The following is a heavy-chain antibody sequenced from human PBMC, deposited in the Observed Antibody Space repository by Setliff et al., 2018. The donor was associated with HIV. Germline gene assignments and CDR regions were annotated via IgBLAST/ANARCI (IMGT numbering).Heavy chain of an antibody. CDR3: ARCAIVLVPAYFDP. CDR1: GNSINSGGYY. D-gene: IGHD2-2*01. J-gene: IGHJ5*02. Sequence: RLSETLSLTCTVSGNSINSGGYYWSWIRHRPGKGLEWIGYIYSSGATYYNPSLKNRLTISVDTSKSQFSLKLSSVTAADTAVYYCARCAIVLVPAYFDPWGQGTLVTVSS. V-gene: IGHV4-31*03. CDR2: IYSSGAT.